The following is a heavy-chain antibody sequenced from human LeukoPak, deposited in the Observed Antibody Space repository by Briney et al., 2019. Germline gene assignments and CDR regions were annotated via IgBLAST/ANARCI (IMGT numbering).Heavy chain of an antibody. CDR1: GGSISSSSYY. CDR2: INHSGST. CDR3: ARITPYYYYYMDV. Sequence: SETLSLTCTVSGGSISSSSYYWGWIRQPPGKGLEWIGEINHSGSTNYNPSLKSRVTISVDTSKNQFSLKLSSVTAADTAVYYCARITPYYYYYMDVWGKGTTVTVSS. J-gene: IGHJ6*03. D-gene: IGHD4-23*01. V-gene: IGHV4-39*07.